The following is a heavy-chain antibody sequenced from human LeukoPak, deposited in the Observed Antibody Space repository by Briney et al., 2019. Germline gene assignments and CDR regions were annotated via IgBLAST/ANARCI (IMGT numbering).Heavy chain of an antibody. CDR3: ARLGRTSYWYFDL. Sequence: PSETLSLTCTVSGGSISSYYWSWMRQPPGKGLEGIGYIYYSGSTNYNPSLKSRVTISVDTSKNQFSLKLSSATAADTAVYYCARLGRTSYWYFDLWGRGTLVTVSS. CDR2: IYYSGST. CDR1: GGSISSYY. D-gene: IGHD2-2*01. V-gene: IGHV4-59*08. J-gene: IGHJ2*01.